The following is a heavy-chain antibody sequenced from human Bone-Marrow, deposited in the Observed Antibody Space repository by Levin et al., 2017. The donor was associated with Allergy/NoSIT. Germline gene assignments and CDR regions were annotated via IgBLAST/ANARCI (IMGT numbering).Heavy chain of an antibody. V-gene: IGHV3-7*01. CDR1: GFTFSSYW. CDR2: IKQDGSEK. J-gene: IGHJ6*02. Sequence: GGSLRLSCAASGFTFSSYWMSWVRQAPGKGLEWVANIKQDGSEKYYVDSVKGRFTISRDNAKNSLYLQMNSLRAEDTAVYYCAREKGIAAAGTIVTKSYYYGMDVWGQGTTVTVSS. CDR3: AREKGIAAAGTIVTKSYYYGMDV. D-gene: IGHD6-13*01.